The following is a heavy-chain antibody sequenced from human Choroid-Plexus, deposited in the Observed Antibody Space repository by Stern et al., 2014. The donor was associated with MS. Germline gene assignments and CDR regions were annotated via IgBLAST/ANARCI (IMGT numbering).Heavy chain of an antibody. CDR2: VSYDGSNK. J-gene: IGHJ5*02. CDR3: AKDRQYLTYFFDH. Sequence: VQLVESGGGVVQPGRPLRLSCVASGFTFGSCAMHWVRPAPGKGLERGAGVSYDGSNKYYADSVKGRFTISRDNSQNTLYMQMSSLRPEDTAVYYCAKDRQYLTYFFDHWGQGCLVTVSS. D-gene: IGHD2/OR15-2a*01. CDR1: GFTFGSCA. V-gene: IGHV3-30*18.